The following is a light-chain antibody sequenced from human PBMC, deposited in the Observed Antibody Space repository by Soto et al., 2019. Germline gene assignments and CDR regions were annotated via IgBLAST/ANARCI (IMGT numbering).Light chain of an antibody. Sequence: QSVLTQPRSVSGSPGQSVTISCTGTSSDVGGYNYVSWYQQHPGKAPKLMIYDVSKRPSGVPDRFSGSKSGNTASLTISGLQDEDEADYYCCSYAGSYTFLVFGGGTKLTVL. CDR1: SSDVGGYNY. CDR2: DVS. J-gene: IGLJ2*01. CDR3: CSYAGSYTFLV. V-gene: IGLV2-11*01.